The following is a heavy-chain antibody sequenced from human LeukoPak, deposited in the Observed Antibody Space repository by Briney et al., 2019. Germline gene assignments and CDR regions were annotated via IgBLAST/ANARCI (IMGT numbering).Heavy chain of an antibody. V-gene: IGHV1-18*04. J-gene: IGHJ4*02. D-gene: IGHD2-15*01. CDR3: AREKDIPLRPQSLLDY. CDR1: GYALTNYY. Sequence: ASVKVSCKASGYALTNYYMSWVRQAPGQGLEWMGWISAYNGNTNYAQKLQGRVTMTTDTSTSTAYMELRSLRSDDTAVYYCAREKDIPLRPQSLLDYWGQGTLVTVSS. CDR2: ISAYNGNT.